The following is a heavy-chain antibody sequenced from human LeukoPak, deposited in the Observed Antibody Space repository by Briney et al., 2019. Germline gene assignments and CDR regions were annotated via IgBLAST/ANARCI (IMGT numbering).Heavy chain of an antibody. J-gene: IGHJ3*02. CDR3: AREAQAGAFDI. CDR2: VNPNSGNT. CDR1: GYTFTSYG. V-gene: IGHV1-8*02. Sequence: EASVKVSCKASGYTFTSYGISWVRQATGQGLEWMGWVNPNSGNTGYAQKFQGRVTMTRNTSINTAYMELSSLRSEDTAVYYCAREAQAGAFDIWGQGTMVTVSS.